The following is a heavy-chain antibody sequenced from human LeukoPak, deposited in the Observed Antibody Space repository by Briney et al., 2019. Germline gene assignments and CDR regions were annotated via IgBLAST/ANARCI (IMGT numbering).Heavy chain of an antibody. J-gene: IGHJ4*02. V-gene: IGHV3-23*01. CDR2: ISGSGGRT. Sequence: GGSLRFSCAASGFTFTTYAMTWVRQAPGKGPEWVSSISGSGGRTYYADSLKGRFTISRDNSKNTLYLQMNSLRPEDTAVYSCAIGPPYGGYSDWGQGTLVTVSS. CDR3: AIGPPYGGYSD. D-gene: IGHD3-22*01. CDR1: GFTFTTYA.